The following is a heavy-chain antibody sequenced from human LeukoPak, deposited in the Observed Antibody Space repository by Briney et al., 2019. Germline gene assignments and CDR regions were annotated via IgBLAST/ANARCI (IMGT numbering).Heavy chain of an antibody. Sequence: GESLKISFQGSGYSFTSYWIGWVRQLPGKGLEWMGMIYPGDSDTSYSPSFQGDVTISADKSISTAYLQWSTMKASDTAMYSCARPSLTAMVACFDYWGQGTLVTVSS. D-gene: IGHD5-18*01. J-gene: IGHJ4*02. CDR1: GYSFTSYW. V-gene: IGHV5-51*01. CDR3: ARPSLTAMVACFDY. CDR2: IYPGDSDT.